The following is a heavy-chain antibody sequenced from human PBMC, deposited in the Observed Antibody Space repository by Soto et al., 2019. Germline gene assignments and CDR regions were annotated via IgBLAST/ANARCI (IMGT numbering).Heavy chain of an antibody. CDR2: ISAHNGNK. CDR3: AREPNYFAY. Sequence: QVQLVQSGAEVKKPGASVKVSCKASGYTFTSYGISWVRQAPGQGLEWMGWISAHNGNKKYAQKLQRRATMTTDTPTSTAYLELRSLRADDTAVYYCAREPNYFAYWGQGTLVPASS. V-gene: IGHV1-18*01. CDR1: GYTFTSYG. J-gene: IGHJ4*02.